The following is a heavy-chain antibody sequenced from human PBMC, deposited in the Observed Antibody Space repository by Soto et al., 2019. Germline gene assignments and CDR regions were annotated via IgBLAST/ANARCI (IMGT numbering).Heavy chain of an antibody. CDR1: GFSLSTSGVG. CDR2: IYWDDDK. Sequence: QITLKESGPTLVKPTQTLTLTCTFSGFSLSTSGVGXXXXXXXPGKALEWLAXIYWDDDKRYSPSLKSRLTITKDXXXXXXXXXXXXXXXXXXXXXXXXXXXXXXXXXXVXEXAFDIWGQGTMVTVSS. V-gene: IGHV2-5*02. J-gene: IGHJ3*02. CDR3: XXXXXXXXXXXVXEXAFDI.